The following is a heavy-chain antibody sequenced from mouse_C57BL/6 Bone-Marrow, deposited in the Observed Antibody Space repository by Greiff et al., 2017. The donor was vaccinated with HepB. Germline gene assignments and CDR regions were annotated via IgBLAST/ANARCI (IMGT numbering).Heavy chain of an antibody. CDR1: GYTFTSYW. V-gene: IGHV1-72*01. Sequence: QVQLKQPGAELVKPGASVKLSCKASGYTFTSYWMHWVKQRPGRGLEWIGRIDPNSGGTKYNEKFKSKATLTVDKPSSTAYMQLSSLTSEDSAVYYCARRHYYGSLFDYWGQGTTLTVSS. J-gene: IGHJ2*01. D-gene: IGHD1-1*01. CDR3: ARRHYYGSLFDY. CDR2: IDPNSGGT.